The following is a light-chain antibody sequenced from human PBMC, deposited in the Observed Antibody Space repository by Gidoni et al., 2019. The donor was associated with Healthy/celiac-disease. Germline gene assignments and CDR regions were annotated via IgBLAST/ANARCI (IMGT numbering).Light chain of an antibody. V-gene: IGKV3-11*01. Sequence: VLPLSPATLSLSPGERATLSCRASQSVSSYLAWYQQKPGQAPRLLIYDASNRATGIPARFSGSGSGTDFTLTISSLEPEDFAVYYCQQRSNWPLTFXGXTKVEIK. J-gene: IGKJ4*01. CDR3: QQRSNWPLT. CDR2: DAS. CDR1: QSVSSY.